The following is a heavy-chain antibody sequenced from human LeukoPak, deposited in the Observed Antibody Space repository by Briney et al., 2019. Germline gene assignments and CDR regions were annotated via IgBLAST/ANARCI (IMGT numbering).Heavy chain of an antibody. Sequence: GGSLRLSCSGSGFSFSVYEIQWGRQAPGKGLEWIADISSSGTTTYYADSVKGRFTISRDNAKNSLYLQMNSLGAEVTAVYYRTTLTVASNFDYWGQGTLVTVSS. CDR2: ISSSGTTT. CDR1: GFSFSVYE. J-gene: IGHJ4*02. D-gene: IGHD6-19*01. V-gene: IGHV3-48*03. CDR3: TTLTVASNFDY.